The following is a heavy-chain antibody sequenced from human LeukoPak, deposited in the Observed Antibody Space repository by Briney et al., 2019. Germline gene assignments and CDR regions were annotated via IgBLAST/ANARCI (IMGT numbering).Heavy chain of an antibody. CDR3: ARVVGPRGYSGYDSVYYYYMDV. J-gene: IGHJ6*03. D-gene: IGHD5-12*01. CDR1: GLTFSTYA. CDR2: IYYSGST. V-gene: IGHV4-39*07. Sequence: PGGSLRLSCAVSGLTFSTYAMSWVRQAPGKGLEWIGSIYYSGSTYYNPSLKSRVTISVDTSKNQFSLKLSSVTAADTAVYYCARVVGPRGYSGYDSVYYYYMDVWGKGTTVTISS.